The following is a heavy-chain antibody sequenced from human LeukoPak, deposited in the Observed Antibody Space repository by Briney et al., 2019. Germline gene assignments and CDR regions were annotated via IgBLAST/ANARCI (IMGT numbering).Heavy chain of an antibody. Sequence: GGSLRLSCAASGFTFNAYSMGWVRQAPGKGLEWVSIISRASESIFYADSVKGRFTISRDNAKNSLYLQMNSLRAEDTAVYYCARRLLYPHDAFDIWGQGTMVTVSS. CDR3: ARRLLYPHDAFDI. J-gene: IGHJ3*02. CDR2: ISRASESI. V-gene: IGHV3-21*01. D-gene: IGHD3-16*01. CDR1: GFTFNAYS.